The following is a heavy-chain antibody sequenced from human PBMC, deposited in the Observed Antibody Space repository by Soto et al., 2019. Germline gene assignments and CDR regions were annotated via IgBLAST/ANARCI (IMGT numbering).Heavy chain of an antibody. Sequence: GASVKVSCKASGYTFTSYDINWVRQATGQGLEWMGWMNPNSGNTGYAQKFQGRVTITKDTSKNQVVLTMTNVDPADTATYYCVHRPRAVAGPLFDYWGQGTLVTVSS. CDR1: GYTFTSYD. CDR3: VHRPRAVAGPLFDY. J-gene: IGHJ4*02. V-gene: IGHV1-8*01. CDR2: MNPNSGNT. D-gene: IGHD6-19*01.